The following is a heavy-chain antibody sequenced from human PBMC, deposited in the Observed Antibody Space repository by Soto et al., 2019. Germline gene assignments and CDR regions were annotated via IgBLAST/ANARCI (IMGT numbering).Heavy chain of an antibody. V-gene: IGHV4-61*05. CDR2: IYYSGST. D-gene: IGHD2-2*01. Sequence: PSETMSLTCTVSGDSINSKDDYWGWIRQPPGKGLEWIGYIYYSGSTNYNPSLKSRVTISVDTSKNQFSLKLSSVTAADTAVYYCARHKRVVVVPAAPGYMDVWGKGTTVTVSS. J-gene: IGHJ6*03. CDR3: ARHKRVVVVPAAPGYMDV. CDR1: GDSINSKDDY.